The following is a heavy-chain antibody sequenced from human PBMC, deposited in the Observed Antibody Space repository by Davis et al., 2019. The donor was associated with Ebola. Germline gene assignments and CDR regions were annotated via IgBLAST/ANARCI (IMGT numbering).Heavy chain of an antibody. J-gene: IGHJ6*04. CDR3: ARRYLGTYYYYGMDV. CDR1: GFAFSSYA. Sequence: GESLKISCAASGFAFSSYAMNWVRQAPGKGLVWVSRINSDGSSTSYADSVKGRFTISRDNAKNTLYLQMNSLRAEDTAVYYCARRYLGTYYYYGMDVWGKGTTVTVSS. V-gene: IGHV3-74*01. D-gene: IGHD1-1*01. CDR2: INSDGSST.